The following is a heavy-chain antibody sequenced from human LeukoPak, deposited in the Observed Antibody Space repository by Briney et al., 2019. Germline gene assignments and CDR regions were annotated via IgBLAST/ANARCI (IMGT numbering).Heavy chain of an antibody. D-gene: IGHD3-10*01. Sequence: SETLSLTCTVSGGSISSSNYYWGWIRQPPGKGLEWIGNFYDSGSTYYNPSLKSRVIILVDTSKNQFSLKLSSVTAADTAVYYCARDYLCAVTMIPGCPNWFDPWGQGTLVTVSS. V-gene: IGHV4-39*07. CDR3: ARDYLCAVTMIPGCPNWFDP. J-gene: IGHJ5*02. CDR2: FYDSGST. CDR1: GGSISSSNYY.